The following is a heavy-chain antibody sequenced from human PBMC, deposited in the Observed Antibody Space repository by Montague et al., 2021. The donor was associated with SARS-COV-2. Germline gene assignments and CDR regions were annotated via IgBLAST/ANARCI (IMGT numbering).Heavy chain of an antibody. J-gene: IGHJ4*02. CDR3: ATLTQSNGDF. CDR1: SDSINSYY. Sequence: SETLSLTCTVSSDSINSYYWGWIRQPPGKRLEWLGYVYSNGTTNYNPSLNGRIAISVDTSKNQFSLRLDSVTAADTAIYYCATLTQSNGDFWGRGARVTVS. D-gene: IGHD4/OR15-4a*01. CDR2: VYSNGTT. V-gene: IGHV4-4*08.